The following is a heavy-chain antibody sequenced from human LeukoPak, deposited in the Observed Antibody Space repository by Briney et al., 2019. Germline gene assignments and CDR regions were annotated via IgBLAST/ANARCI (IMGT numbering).Heavy chain of an antibody. J-gene: IGHJ4*02. CDR2: INHSGST. D-gene: IGHD3-22*01. Sequence: SETLSLTCVVYDESFSGYQWTWIRQPPGKGLEWIGQINHSGSTNYNPSLKSRVIISVDTSKNQFSLKLSSVTAADTAVYYCARSTWLLDKWGQGSLVTVSS. CDR1: DESFSGYQ. V-gene: IGHV4-34*01. CDR3: ARSTWLLDK.